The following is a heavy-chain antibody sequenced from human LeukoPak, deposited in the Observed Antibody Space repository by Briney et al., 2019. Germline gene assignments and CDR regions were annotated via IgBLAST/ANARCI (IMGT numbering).Heavy chain of an antibody. CDR2: IYYSGST. J-gene: IGHJ6*03. CDR3: ARRRSLYYYYYYMDV. V-gene: IGHV4-59*11. CDR1: GGSISSHY. D-gene: IGHD1-26*01. Sequence: PSETLSLTCTVSGGSISSHYWSWIRQPPGKGLEWIGYIYYSGSTNYNPSLKSRVTISVDTSKNQFSLKLSSVTAADTAVYYRARRRSLYYYYYYMDVWGKGTTVTVSS.